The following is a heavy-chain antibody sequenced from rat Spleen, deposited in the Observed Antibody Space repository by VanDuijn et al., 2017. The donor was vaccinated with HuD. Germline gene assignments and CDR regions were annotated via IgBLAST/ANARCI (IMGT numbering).Heavy chain of an antibody. J-gene: IGHJ2*01. Sequence: EVQLVESDGGLVQPGRSLKLSCAASGFTFSDYYMAWVRQAPTKGLEWVATISSDGRRNYYRDSVKGRFTISRDNAKNSLYLQMDSLRSADTATYYCARHGYNSYLDYWGQGVMVTVSS. D-gene: IGHD1-9*01. V-gene: IGHV5-29*01. CDR2: ISSDGRRN. CDR1: GFTFSDYY. CDR3: ARHGYNSYLDY.